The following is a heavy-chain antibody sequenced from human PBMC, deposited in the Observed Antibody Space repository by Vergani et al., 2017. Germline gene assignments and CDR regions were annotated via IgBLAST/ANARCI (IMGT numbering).Heavy chain of an antibody. J-gene: IGHJ4*02. CDR2: IYPGDSDT. Sequence: EVQLVQSGAEVKKPGESLKISCKGSGYSFTSYWIGWVRQMPGKGLEWMGIIYPGDSDTRYSPSFQGPVTISADKSISTAYLQWSSLKASDTAMYYCARSTSADPSIAAAGLDYWGQGTLVTVSS. CDR1: GYSFTSYW. D-gene: IGHD6-13*01. V-gene: IGHV5-51*01. CDR3: ARSTSADPSIAAAGLDY.